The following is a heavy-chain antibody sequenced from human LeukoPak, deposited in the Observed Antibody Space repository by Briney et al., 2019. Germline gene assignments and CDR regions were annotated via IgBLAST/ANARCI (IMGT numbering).Heavy chain of an antibody. Sequence: GGSLRLSCAASGFTFSSYSMNWVRQAPGKGLEWVSCISSSSSYIYYADSVKGRFTISRDNSKNTLYLQMNSLRAEDTAVYYCAKSEYGDYPRYFDYWGQGTLVTVSS. CDR2: ISSSSSYI. CDR3: AKSEYGDYPRYFDY. J-gene: IGHJ4*02. D-gene: IGHD4-17*01. CDR1: GFTFSSYS. V-gene: IGHV3-21*01.